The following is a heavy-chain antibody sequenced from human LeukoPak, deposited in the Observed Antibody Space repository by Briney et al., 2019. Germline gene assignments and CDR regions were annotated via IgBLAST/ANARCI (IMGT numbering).Heavy chain of an antibody. D-gene: IGHD3-22*01. V-gene: IGHV4-59*01. J-gene: IGHJ4*02. CDR3: AREIGSGYYLY. CDR1: GGSISSYY. CDR2: IYYSGST. Sequence: SETLSLTCTVSGGSISSYYWSWIRQPPGKGLEWIGYIYYSGSTNYNPSLKSRVTISVDTSKNQFSLKLSSVTAADTAVYYCAREIGSGYYLYWGQGTLVTVSS.